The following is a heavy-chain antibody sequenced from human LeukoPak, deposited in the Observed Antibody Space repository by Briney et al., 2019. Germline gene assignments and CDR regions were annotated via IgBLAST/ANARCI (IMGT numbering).Heavy chain of an antibody. CDR1: GGSISSSSYY. J-gene: IGHJ4*02. CDR2: IYYSGST. Sequence: SETLSLTCTVSGGSISSSSYYWGWIRQPPGKGLEWIGSIYYSGSTYYNPSLKSRVTISVDTSKNQFSLKLSSVTAADTAVYYCARQVYDIVTGYYTGGFDYWGQGTLVTVSS. D-gene: IGHD3-9*01. CDR3: ARQVYDIVTGYYTGGFDY. V-gene: IGHV4-39*01.